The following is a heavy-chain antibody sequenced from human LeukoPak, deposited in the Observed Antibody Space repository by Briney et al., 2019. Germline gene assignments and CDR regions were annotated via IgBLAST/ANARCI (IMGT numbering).Heavy chain of an antibody. V-gene: IGHV4-59*12. D-gene: IGHD1-26*01. CDR1: GGSISSYY. J-gene: IGHJ3*02. CDR2: IYYSGST. CDR3: ARDLVGIVGPITSAFDI. Sequence: SETLSLTCTVSGGSISSYYWSWIRQPPGKGLEWIGYIYYSGSTNYNPSLKSRVTISVDTSKNQFSLNLSSVTAADTAVYYCARDLVGIVGPITSAFDIWGQGIMVIVSS.